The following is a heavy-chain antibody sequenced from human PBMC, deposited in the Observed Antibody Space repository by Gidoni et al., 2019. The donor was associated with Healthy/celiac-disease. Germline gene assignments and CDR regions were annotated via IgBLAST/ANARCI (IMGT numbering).Heavy chain of an antibody. Sequence: QLPLQESGPGLVKPSETLSLTCTVSGGSISSSSYYWGWIRQTPGKGLEWIGRMSYSGRTSYNPSLKSRVTISVDTSKNQFSLKLSAVTAADKAVYYGARLNYGGFAYWGQGTLVTVSS. CDR2: MSYSGRT. J-gene: IGHJ4*02. D-gene: IGHD3-16*01. CDR1: GGSISSSSYY. CDR3: ARLNYGGFAY. V-gene: IGHV4-39*01.